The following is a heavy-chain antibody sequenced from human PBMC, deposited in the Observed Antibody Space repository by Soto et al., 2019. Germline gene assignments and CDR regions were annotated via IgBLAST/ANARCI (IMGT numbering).Heavy chain of an antibody. J-gene: IGHJ3*02. CDR1: GYTFTSYA. CDR2: INAGNGNT. CDR3: ASYYDILTGYPGAFDI. V-gene: IGHV1-3*01. Sequence: ASVKASCNASGYTFTSYAIHWVRQAPGQGLEWMGWINAGNGNTKYSQKFQGRVTITRDTSASTAYMELSSLRSEDTAVYYCASYYDILTGYPGAFDIWGQGTMVTVSS. D-gene: IGHD3-9*01.